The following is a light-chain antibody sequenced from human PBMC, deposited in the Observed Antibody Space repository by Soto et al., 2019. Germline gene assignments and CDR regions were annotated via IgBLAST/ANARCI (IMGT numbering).Light chain of an antibody. J-gene: IGLJ2*01. CDR2: RNN. V-gene: IGLV1-47*01. CDR3: AAWDDSLSVV. CDR1: SSNIGSNY. Sequence: QLVLTQPPSASGTPGQRATSSCSGASSNIGSNYVYWYQQLPGTAPKLLIYRNNQRPSGVPDRFSGSKSGTSASLAISGLRSEDEADYYCAAWDDSLSVVFGGGTKLTVL.